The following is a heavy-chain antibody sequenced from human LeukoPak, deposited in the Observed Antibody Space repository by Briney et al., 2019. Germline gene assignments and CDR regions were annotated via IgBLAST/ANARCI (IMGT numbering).Heavy chain of an antibody. J-gene: IGHJ4*02. V-gene: IGHV3-15*01. CDR3: SLRGDGDSASYFDY. D-gene: IGHD4-17*01. CDR1: GVTLSNAW. Sequence: GGSLRLSCAASGVTLSNAWVTWVRQAPGKGLEWVGRLKSKSDGGTTDYAAPVKGRFTISRDDSKNTLYLQMNNLKTEDTAIYYCSLRGDGDSASYFDYWGQGTLVTVSS. CDR2: LKSKSDGGTT.